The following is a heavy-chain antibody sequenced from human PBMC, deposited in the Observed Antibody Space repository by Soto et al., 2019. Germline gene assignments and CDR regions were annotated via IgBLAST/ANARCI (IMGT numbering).Heavy chain of an antibody. V-gene: IGHV4-59*01. J-gene: IGHJ5*02. CDR1: GDSISSYY. Sequence: QVLLQESGPRLVKPSETLSLTCTVSGDSISSYYWSWIRQPPGKGLEWIGYIYYSGSTNYNPSLKSRVTISVDTPKNQFSLKLTSVTAADTAVYYCARGVATIGPWGQGTLVTVSS. D-gene: IGHD5-12*01. CDR2: IYYSGST. CDR3: ARGVATIGP.